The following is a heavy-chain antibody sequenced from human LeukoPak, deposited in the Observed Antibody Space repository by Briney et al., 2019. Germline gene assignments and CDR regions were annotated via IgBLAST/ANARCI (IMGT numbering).Heavy chain of an antibody. V-gene: IGHV1-69*04. CDR1: GGTFSSYA. CDR3: ARATVGATAFDY. CDR2: IIPIFGIA. Sequence: SVKVSCKASGGTFSSYAISWVRQAPGQGLEWMGRIIPIFGIANYAQKFQGRVTITADKSTSTAYMELSSLRSEDTAVYYCARATVGATAFDYRGQGTLVTVSS. D-gene: IGHD1-26*01. J-gene: IGHJ4*02.